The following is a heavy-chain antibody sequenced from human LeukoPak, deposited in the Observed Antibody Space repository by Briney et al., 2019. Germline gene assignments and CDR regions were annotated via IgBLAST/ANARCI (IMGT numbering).Heavy chain of an antibody. CDR2: ISPNSGGT. Sequence: ASVKVSCKASGYTFTGYYMHWVRQAPGQGLEWMGRISPNSGGTNYAQKFQGRVTMTRDTSISTAYMELSRLRSDDTAVYYCARPESYYGSVHAFDIWGQGTMVTVSS. D-gene: IGHD3-10*01. CDR3: ARPESYYGSVHAFDI. J-gene: IGHJ3*02. CDR1: GYTFTGYY. V-gene: IGHV1-2*06.